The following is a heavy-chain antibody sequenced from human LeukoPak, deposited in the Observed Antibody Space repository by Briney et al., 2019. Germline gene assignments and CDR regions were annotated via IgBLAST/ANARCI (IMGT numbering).Heavy chain of an antibody. D-gene: IGHD1-1*01. CDR2: IYYSGST. J-gene: IGHJ2*01. V-gene: IGHV4-30-4*08. CDR3: AREDNWQDWYFDL. CDR1: GGSISSGDYY. Sequence: PPQTLSLTCTVSGGSISSGDYYWSWIRQPPGKGLEWIGYIYYSGSTYYNPSLKSRVTISVDTSKNQFSLKLSSVTAADTAVYYCAREDNWQDWYFDLWGRGTLVTVSS.